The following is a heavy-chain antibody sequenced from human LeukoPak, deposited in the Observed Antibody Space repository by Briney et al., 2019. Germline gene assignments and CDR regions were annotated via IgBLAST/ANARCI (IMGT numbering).Heavy chain of an antibody. CDR3: ARLVSTKYYFDY. Sequence: SVKVSCKASGGTFSSYAISWVRQAPGQGLEWTGGIIPIFGTANYAQKFQGRVTITTDESTSTAYMELSSLRSEDTAVYYCARLVSTKYYFDYWGQGTLVTVSS. J-gene: IGHJ4*02. V-gene: IGHV1-69*05. CDR2: IIPIFGTA. CDR1: GGTFSSYA. D-gene: IGHD3-9*01.